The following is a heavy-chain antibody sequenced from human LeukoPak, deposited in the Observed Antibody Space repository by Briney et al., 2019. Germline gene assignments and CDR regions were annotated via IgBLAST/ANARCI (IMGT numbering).Heavy chain of an antibody. CDR3: AKDGGAYNPHF. CDR1: GFAFSSYA. D-gene: IGHD1-1*01. CDR2: IHSDGSNI. Sequence: PGGSLRPSCAASGFAFSSYAMYWVRQAPGKGLEWVAFIHSDGSNIHYADSVKGRFTISRDNSKNTLYLQMNTLTPDGTAVYYCAKDGGAYNPHFWGQGTLVTVSS. J-gene: IGHJ4*02. V-gene: IGHV3-30*02.